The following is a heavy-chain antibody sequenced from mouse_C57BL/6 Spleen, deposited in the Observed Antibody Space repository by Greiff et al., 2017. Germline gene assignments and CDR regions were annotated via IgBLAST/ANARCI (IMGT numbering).Heavy chain of an antibody. CDR1: GYTFTDYY. CDR3: ARSRDFVFDY. D-gene: IGHD3-3*01. Sequence: QVQLQQSGAELVRPGASVKLSCKASGYTFTDYYINWVKQRPGQGLEWIARIYPGSGNTYYNEKFKGKATLTAEKSSSTAYMQLSSLTSEDSAVYVCARSRDFVFDYWGQGTTLTVSS. J-gene: IGHJ2*01. CDR2: IYPGSGNT. V-gene: IGHV1-76*01.